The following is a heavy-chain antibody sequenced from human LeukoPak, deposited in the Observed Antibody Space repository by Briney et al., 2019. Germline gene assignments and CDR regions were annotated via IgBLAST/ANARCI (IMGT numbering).Heavy chain of an antibody. CDR3: AKDAKRETDYGYYFEY. CDR2: ITFDGGNK. J-gene: IGHJ4*02. D-gene: IGHD4-17*01. Sequence: PGGSLRLSCAASGFTFSSYAMHWVRQAPGKGLEWVAVITFDGGNKYFSDSVRGRFTIARDNSKNTLYLQMNSLRGDDTAAYYCAKDAKRETDYGYYFEYWGQGALVTVSS. V-gene: IGHV3-30*14. CDR1: GFTFSSYA.